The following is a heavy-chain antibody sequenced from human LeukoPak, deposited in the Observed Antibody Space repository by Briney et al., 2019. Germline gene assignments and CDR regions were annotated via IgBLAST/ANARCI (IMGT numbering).Heavy chain of an antibody. D-gene: IGHD2-15*01. V-gene: IGHV3-64*04. CDR1: GFTFSRHN. CDR2: ISYNGDST. J-gene: IGHJ4*02. Sequence: GGSLRRSCSGSGFTFSRHNMHWVRQAPGKGLEYVSAISYNGDSTYYADSVKGRFTISRDNSKNTLSLQMNSLRAEDTAVYYCARDLCSGGSCYLDYWGQGTLVTVSS. CDR3: ARDLCSGGSCYLDY.